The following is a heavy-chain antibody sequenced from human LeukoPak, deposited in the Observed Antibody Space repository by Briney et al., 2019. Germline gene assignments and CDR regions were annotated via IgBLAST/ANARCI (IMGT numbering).Heavy chain of an antibody. Sequence: SQTLSLTCTVSGGSISGVNYYWSWIRQPPGKGLEWIGSIYYSGSIYFNPSLKSRVTISIDTPKNQFSLKLSSVTAADTAVYYCAREGTVYGGESYWGQGTLVTVSS. J-gene: IGHJ4*02. V-gene: IGHV4-30-4*01. CDR3: AREGTVYGGESY. CDR2: IYYSGSI. D-gene: IGHD4-23*01. CDR1: GGSISGVNYY.